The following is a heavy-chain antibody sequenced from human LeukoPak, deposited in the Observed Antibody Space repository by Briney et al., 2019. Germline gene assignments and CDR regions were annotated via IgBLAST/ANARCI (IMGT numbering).Heavy chain of an antibody. CDR3: ARDLSATARAYDY. CDR2: IAISGTYI. CDR1: GFILSDYN. V-gene: IGHV3-21*01. J-gene: IGHJ4*02. D-gene: IGHD2-15*01. Sequence: PGGSLRLSCAASGFILSDYNMNWVRQAPGKGLEWVSFIAISGTYITYADSVKGRFTISRDNAKNSLYLQMNCLRAEDTAVYYCARDLSATARAYDYWGQGTLVTVSS.